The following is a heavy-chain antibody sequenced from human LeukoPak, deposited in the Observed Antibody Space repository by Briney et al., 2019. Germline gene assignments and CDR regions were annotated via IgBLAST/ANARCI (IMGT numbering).Heavy chain of an antibody. J-gene: IGHJ6*02. CDR3: ARDYGSGSYYIDYYYGMDV. CDR1: GFTFSSYS. Sequence: PGGSLRLSCAASGFTFSSYSMNWVRQAPGKGLEWVSSISSSSSYIYYADSVKGRFTISRDNAKNSLYLQMNNLRAEDTAVYYCARDYGSGSYYIDYYYGMDVWGQGTTVTVSS. CDR2: ISSSSSYI. D-gene: IGHD3-10*01. V-gene: IGHV3-21*01.